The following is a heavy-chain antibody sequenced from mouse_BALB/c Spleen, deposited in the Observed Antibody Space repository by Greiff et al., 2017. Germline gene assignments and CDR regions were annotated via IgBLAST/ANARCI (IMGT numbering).Heavy chain of an antibody. V-gene: IGHV14-3*02. J-gene: IGHJ3*01. Sequence: VQLQQSGAELVKPGASVKLSCTASGFNIKDTYMHWVKQRPEQGLEWIGRIDPANGNTKYDPKFQGKATITADTSSNTAYLQLSSLTSEDTAVYYCARDGFITTVVEGFVYWGQGTLVTVSA. CDR1: GFNIKDTY. D-gene: IGHD1-1*01. CDR3: ARDGFITTVVEGFVY. CDR2: IDPANGNT.